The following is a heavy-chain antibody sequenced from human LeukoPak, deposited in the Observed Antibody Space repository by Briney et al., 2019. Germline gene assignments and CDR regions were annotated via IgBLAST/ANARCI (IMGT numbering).Heavy chain of an antibody. CDR3: ARHEEGDIVVVPAAPYAFDI. D-gene: IGHD2-2*01. J-gene: IGHJ3*02. CDR1: GYSFTSYW. Sequence: GESLQISCKGSGYSFTSYWIGWVCQMPGKGLEWMGIIYPGDSDTRYSPSYQGQVTISAVKSISTAYLQWSSLKASDTAMYYRARHEEGDIVVVPAAPYAFDIWGQGTMVTVSS. V-gene: IGHV5-51*01. CDR2: IYPGDSDT.